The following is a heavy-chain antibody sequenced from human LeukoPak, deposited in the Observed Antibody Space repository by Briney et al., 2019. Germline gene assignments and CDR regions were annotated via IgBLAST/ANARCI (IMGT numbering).Heavy chain of an antibody. CDR2: ISGSGGST. Sequence: PGGSLRLSCAASGFTFSSYAMSWVRQAPGKGLEWVSAISGSGGSTYYADSVKGRFTISRDNSKSTLYLQMNSLRAEDTAVYYCAKVDGPDHPYYYGSGYFDYWGQGTLVTVSS. J-gene: IGHJ4*02. V-gene: IGHV3-23*01. CDR3: AKVDGPDHPYYYGSGYFDY. D-gene: IGHD3-10*01. CDR1: GFTFSSYA.